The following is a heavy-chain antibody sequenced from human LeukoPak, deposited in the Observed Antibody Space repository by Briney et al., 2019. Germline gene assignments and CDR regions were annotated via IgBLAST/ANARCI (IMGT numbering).Heavy chain of an antibody. J-gene: IGHJ6*03. V-gene: IGHV1-8*01. CDR2: MNPNSGNT. D-gene: IGHD6-6*01. Sequence: ASVTVSCKASGYTFTSYDINWVRQAPGQGLEWMGWMNPNSGNTGYAQKFQGRVTMTRNTSISTAYMELSSLRSEDTAVYYCARGRQLGHYYYYYMDVWGKGTTVTVSS. CDR3: ARGRQLGHYYYYYMDV. CDR1: GYTFTSYD.